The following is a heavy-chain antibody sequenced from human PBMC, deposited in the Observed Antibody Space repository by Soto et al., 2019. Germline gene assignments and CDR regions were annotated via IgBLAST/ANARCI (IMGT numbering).Heavy chain of an antibody. CDR3: ATSFGSGYRAFDY. J-gene: IGHJ4*02. D-gene: IGHD3-10*01. CDR1: GDTFNFYT. V-gene: IGHV1-69*02. CDR2: FNPILSMS. Sequence: SVKVSCKASGDTFNFYTIHWVRQAPGLGLEWMGRFNPILSMSNSALRFQGRVTLTADKSTSTAYMVLSSLRSDDTAVYYCATSFGSGYRAFDYWGQGVLVTVSS.